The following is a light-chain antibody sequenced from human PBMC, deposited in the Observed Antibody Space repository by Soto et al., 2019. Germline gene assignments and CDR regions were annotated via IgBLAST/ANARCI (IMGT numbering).Light chain of an antibody. CDR1: KSNIGSNT. CDR2: SNN. CDR3: ASWDDNLNGPGVV. Sequence: QSVLTQPPSASGTPGQRVTISCSGSKSNIGSNTVNWYQQLPGTAPRLLIDSNNQRPSGVPDRFSASKSGTSASLGISGLQSEDEADYYCASWDDNLNGPGVVFGGGTKVTVL. V-gene: IGLV1-44*01. J-gene: IGLJ2*01.